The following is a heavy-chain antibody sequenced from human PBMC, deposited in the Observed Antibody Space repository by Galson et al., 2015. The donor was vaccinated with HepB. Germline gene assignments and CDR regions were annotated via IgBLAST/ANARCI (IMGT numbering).Heavy chain of an antibody. Sequence: SVKVSCKASGGTFSSYAISWVRQAPGQGLEWMGGIIPIFGTANYAQKFQGRVTITADKSTSTAYMELSSLRSEDTAVYYCARDIGRDPFTGAMVSNYYYYYGMDVWGQGTTVTVSS. CDR1: GGTFSSYA. V-gene: IGHV1-69*06. CDR3: ARDIGRDPFTGAMVSNYYYYYGMDV. D-gene: IGHD5-18*01. J-gene: IGHJ6*02. CDR2: IIPIFGTA.